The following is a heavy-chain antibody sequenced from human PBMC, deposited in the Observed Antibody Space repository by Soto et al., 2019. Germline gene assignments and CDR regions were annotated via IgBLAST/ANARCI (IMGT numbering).Heavy chain of an antibody. V-gene: IGHV4-30-2*01. J-gene: IGHJ4*02. CDR1: GGSISSGGYS. CDR3: ASGWVTTLHY. D-gene: IGHD2-21*02. Sequence: QLQLQESGSGLVKPSQTLSLTCAVSGGSISSGGYSWSWLRQPPGPGLAWIGSIYHSGSTYYNPSRKSRVTIAVDRAKNQFSLKLSSVTAADTAVYYCASGWVTTLHYWGQGTLVTGSS. CDR2: IYHSGST.